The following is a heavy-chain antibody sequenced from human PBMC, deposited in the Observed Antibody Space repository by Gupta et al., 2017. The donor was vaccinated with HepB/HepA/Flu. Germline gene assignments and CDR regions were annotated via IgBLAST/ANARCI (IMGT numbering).Heavy chain of an antibody. D-gene: IGHD1-20*01. CDR3: ARASGNNWSNADYFDA. Sequence: EVQLLEPGGGLVQPGKSLRLSCAASGFTFNNFAFNWVRQAPGKGLEWVSAISETGDSKYFADSVQGRFAISRDSATNTVYLHMTSLRVEDTAIYFCARASGNNWSNADYFDAWGQGTQVTVSS. CDR1: GFTFNNFA. CDR2: ISETGDSK. V-gene: IGHV3-23*01. J-gene: IGHJ4*02.